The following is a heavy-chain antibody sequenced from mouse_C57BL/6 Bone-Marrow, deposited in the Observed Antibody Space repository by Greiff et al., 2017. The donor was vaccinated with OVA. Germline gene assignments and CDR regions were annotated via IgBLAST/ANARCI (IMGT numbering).Heavy chain of an antibody. D-gene: IGHD2-2*01. V-gene: IGHV1-19*01. Sequence: VQLQQSGPVLVKPGASVKMSCKASGYTFTDYYMNWVKQSHGKSLEWIGVINPYNGGTSYNQKFKGKATLTVEQSSSTAYMELNSLTSEDSAVYYCARSRWLRRDYYAMDYWGQGTSVTVSS. CDR2: INPYNGGT. CDR1: GYTFTDYY. J-gene: IGHJ4*01. CDR3: ARSRWLRRDYYAMDY.